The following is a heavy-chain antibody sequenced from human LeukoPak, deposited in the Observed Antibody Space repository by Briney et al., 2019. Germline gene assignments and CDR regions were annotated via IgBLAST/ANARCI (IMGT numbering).Heavy chain of an antibody. V-gene: IGHV3-23*01. CDR1: GFTFSNYA. D-gene: IGHD3-10*02. J-gene: IGHJ6*04. CDR2: ISGSGGSSK. Sequence: GGSLRLSCAASGFTFSNYAMSWVRQAPGKGLEWVSAISGSGGSSKYYADSVKGRFTIFRDNSKNSLYLQMNSLRAEDTAVYYCAELGITMIGGVWGKGTTVTISS. CDR3: AELGITMIGGV.